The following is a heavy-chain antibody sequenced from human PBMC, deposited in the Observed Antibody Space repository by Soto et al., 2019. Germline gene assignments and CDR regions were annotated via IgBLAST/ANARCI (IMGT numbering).Heavy chain of an antibody. Sequence: QLQLQESGSGLVKPSQTLSLTCAVSGGSISSGGYSWSWIRPPPGKGLEWIGYIYHSGSTYYNPSLKSRVTISVDRSKNQFSLKLSSVTAADTAVYYCARGAYYYDSSGYGHDAFDIWGQGTMVTVSS. J-gene: IGHJ3*02. CDR1: GGSISSGGYS. D-gene: IGHD3-22*01. V-gene: IGHV4-30-2*01. CDR3: ARGAYYYDSSGYGHDAFDI. CDR2: IYHSGST.